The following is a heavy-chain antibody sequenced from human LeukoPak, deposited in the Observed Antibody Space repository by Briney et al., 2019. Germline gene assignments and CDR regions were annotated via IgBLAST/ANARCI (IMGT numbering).Heavy chain of an antibody. CDR1: GYTFTGYY. Sequence: ASVKVSCKASGYTFTGYYMHWVRQAPGQGLEWMGRINPNRGGTNYAQKFQGRVTMTRDTSISTAYMELSRLRSDDTAVYYCATYSSGWRYYYYYYMDVWGKGSTVTVSS. D-gene: IGHD6-19*01. CDR3: ATYSSGWRYYYYYYMDV. J-gene: IGHJ6*03. V-gene: IGHV1-2*06. CDR2: INPNRGGT.